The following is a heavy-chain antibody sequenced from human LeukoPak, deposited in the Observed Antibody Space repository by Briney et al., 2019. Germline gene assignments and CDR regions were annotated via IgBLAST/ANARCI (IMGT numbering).Heavy chain of an antibody. CDR3: ARVVTERAFDI. V-gene: IGHV4-59*01. D-gene: IGHD4-11*01. CDR1: GGSIRSYY. J-gene: IGHJ3*02. Sequence: SETLSLTCTVSGGSIRSYYWSWIRQPPGKGLEWIGYFYYSGSANYNPALKSRVTIPVDTSKNQFSLKLSSVTAADTAVYYCARVVTERAFDIWGQGTMVTVSS. CDR2: FYYSGSA.